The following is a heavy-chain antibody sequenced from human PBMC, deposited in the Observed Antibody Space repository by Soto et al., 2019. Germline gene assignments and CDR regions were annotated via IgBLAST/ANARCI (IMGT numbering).Heavy chain of an antibody. J-gene: IGHJ4*02. V-gene: IGHV4-4*07. CDR1: GGSISSYY. CDR2: IYTGGST. CDR3: ARGGSGYKIQIFDY. D-gene: IGHD3-3*01. Sequence: SETLSLTCTVSGGSISSYYWRWILQHAGKGLEWIGRIYTGGSTNYNPSLKSRVTMSVDTSKNQFSLKLSSVTAADTAVYYCARGGSGYKIQIFDYWVQGTLVTVSS.